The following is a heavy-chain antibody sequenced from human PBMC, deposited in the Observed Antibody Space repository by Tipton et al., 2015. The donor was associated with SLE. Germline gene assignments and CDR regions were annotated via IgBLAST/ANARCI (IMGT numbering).Heavy chain of an antibody. V-gene: IGHV3-48*01. D-gene: IGHD6-13*01. CDR2: ISSSSSTI. CDR1: GFTFSSYS. J-gene: IGHJ5*02. Sequence: SLRLSCAASGFTFSSYSMNWVRQAPGKGLEWVSYISSSSSTIYYADSVKGRFTISRDNAKNSLYLQMNSLRAEDTAVYYCARDRGIAPGSRMRFDPWGQGTLVTVSS. CDR3: ARDRGIAPGSRMRFDP.